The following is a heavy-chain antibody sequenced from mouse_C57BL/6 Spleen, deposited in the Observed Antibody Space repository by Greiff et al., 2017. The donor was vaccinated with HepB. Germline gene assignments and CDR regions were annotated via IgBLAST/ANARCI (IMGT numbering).Heavy chain of an antibody. CDR1: GFSLTSYG. CDR2: IWSGGST. Sequence: QVQLQQSGPGLVQPSQRLSITCTVSGFSLTSYGVHWVRQPPGKGLEWLGVIWSGGSTDYNAAFISRLSISKDNSKSQVFFKMNSLQADDTAIYYCAKKGGGSSYYAMDYWGQGTSVTVSS. J-gene: IGHJ4*01. CDR3: AKKGGGSSYYAMDY. D-gene: IGHD1-1*01. V-gene: IGHV2-4*01.